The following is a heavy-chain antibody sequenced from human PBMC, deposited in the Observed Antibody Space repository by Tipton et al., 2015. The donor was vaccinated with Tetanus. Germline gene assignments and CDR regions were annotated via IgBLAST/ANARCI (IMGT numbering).Heavy chain of an antibody. CDR2: SWYDGTDT. J-gene: IGHJ4*02. Sequence: SLRLSCAASGFIFSSYGIHWVRQAPGKGLEWVAVSWYDGTDTYYADAVKGRFTISRDNSKNTLYLQMNSLRAEDTAIYYCAREADCSGGSCFSGDFDNWGQGTQVTVPS. V-gene: IGHV3-33*01. CDR1: GFIFSSYG. D-gene: IGHD2-15*01. CDR3: AREADCSGGSCFSGDFDN.